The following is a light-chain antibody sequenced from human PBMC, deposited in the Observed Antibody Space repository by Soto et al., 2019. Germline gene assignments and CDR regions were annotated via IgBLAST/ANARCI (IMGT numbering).Light chain of an antibody. V-gene: IGLV2-8*01. Sequence: QSALTPPRSARGSPGRSFTISCTGTSSGVGAYCYVSWHQQHRGKAPNLMIYEINTRHSGVPHRFSGSKSGNPASLTVSALQAEDEADYYCSSFAGSNNIPYVFGTGTKVTVL. CDR1: SSGVGAYCY. CDR3: SSFAGSNNIPYV. J-gene: IGLJ1*01. CDR2: EIN.